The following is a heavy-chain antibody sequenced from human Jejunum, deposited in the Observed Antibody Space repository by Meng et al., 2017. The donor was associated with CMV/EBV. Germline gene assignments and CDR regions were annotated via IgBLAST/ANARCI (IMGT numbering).Heavy chain of an antibody. D-gene: IGHD1-26*01. CDR1: GGSISTSNYY. J-gene: IGHJ3*02. Sequence: AGGSISTSNYYWGWIRQPPGKGLEWIGNVYYSGGTFYNPPLKSRVTISLDTSKKHLSLRLSSVTAADTAVYYCARGEASQYAFDIWGQGTKVTVSS. CDR3: ARGEASQYAFDI. CDR2: VYYSGGT. V-gene: IGHV4-39*07.